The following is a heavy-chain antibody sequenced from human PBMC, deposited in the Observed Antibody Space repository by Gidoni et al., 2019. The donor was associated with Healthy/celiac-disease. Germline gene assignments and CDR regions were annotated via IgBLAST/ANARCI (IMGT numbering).Heavy chain of an antibody. CDR2: IFSNDEK. D-gene: IGHD4-4*01. CDR3: ARMKFVEMATVDAFDI. V-gene: IGHV2-26*01. CDR1: GFSLSNARMG. Sequence: QVTLKESVPVLVKPTETLTLTCTVSGFSLSNARMGVSWIRQPPGKALEWLAHIFSNDEKSYSTALKSRLTISKDTCKSQVVLTMTNMDPVETATYYCARMKFVEMATVDAFDIWGQGTMVTVSS. J-gene: IGHJ3*02.